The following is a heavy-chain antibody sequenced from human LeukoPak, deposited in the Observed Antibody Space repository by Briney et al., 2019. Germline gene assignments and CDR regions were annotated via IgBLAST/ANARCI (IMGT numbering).Heavy chain of an antibody. CDR1: GGSISSSSYY. CDR2: IYYSGST. V-gene: IGHV4-39*07. J-gene: IGHJ6*03. D-gene: IGHD2-15*01. Sequence: SETLSLTCTVSGGSISSSSYYWGWIRQPPGKGLEWIGSIYYSGSTYYNPSLKSRVTISVDTSKNQFSLKLTSVTAADTAVYYCARTMEGYCSGGSCYQHSYYMDVWGKGTTVTVSS. CDR3: ARTMEGYCSGGSCYQHSYYMDV.